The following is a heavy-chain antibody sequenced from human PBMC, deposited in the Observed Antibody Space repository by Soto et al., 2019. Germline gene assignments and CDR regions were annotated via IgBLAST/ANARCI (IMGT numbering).Heavy chain of an antibody. CDR1: GFTFSSYV. V-gene: IGHV3-30*18. CDR3: AKDMEYSSGWYPLHY. Sequence: PGGFLRLSCAASGFTFSSYVMHWVRQAPGKGLEWVAVISYDGSNKYYADSVKGRFTISRDNSKNTLYLQMDSLRAEDTAVYYCAKDMEYSSGWYPLHYWGQGTLVTVSS. CDR2: ISYDGSNK. D-gene: IGHD6-19*01. J-gene: IGHJ4*02.